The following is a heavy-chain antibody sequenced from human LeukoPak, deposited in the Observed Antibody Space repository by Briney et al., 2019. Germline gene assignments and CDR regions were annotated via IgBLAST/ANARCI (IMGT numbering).Heavy chain of an antibody. CDR2: INHSGST. Sequence: SETLSLTCAVYGGSFSGYYWSWIRQPPGKGLEWIGEINHSGSTNYNPSLKSRVTISVDTSKNQFSLTLSSVTAADTAVYYCARDARGWSGFDYWGQGTLVTGSS. D-gene: IGHD3-3*01. CDR3: ARDARGWSGFDY. CDR1: GGSFSGYY. V-gene: IGHV4-34*01. J-gene: IGHJ4*02.